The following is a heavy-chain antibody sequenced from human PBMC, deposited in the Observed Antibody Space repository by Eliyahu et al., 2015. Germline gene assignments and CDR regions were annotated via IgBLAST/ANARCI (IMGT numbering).Heavy chain of an antibody. V-gene: IGHV3-11*01. J-gene: IGHJ4*02. D-gene: IGHD5-18*01. Sequence: GKGLEWVSYISSSGSTIYHADSAKGRFTISRDNAKNSLYLQMNSLRAEDTAVYYCARGYSYGYVIDYWGQGTLVTVSS. CDR2: ISSSGSTI. CDR3: ARGYSYGYVIDY.